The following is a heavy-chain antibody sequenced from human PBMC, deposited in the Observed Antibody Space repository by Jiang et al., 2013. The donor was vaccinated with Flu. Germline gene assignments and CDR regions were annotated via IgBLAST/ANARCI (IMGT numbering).Heavy chain of an antibody. D-gene: IGHD3-22*01. Sequence: GAEVKKPGESLRISCKGSGYSFTSYWISWVRQMPGKGLEWMGRIDPSDSYTNYSPSFQGHVTISADKSISTAYLQWSSLKASDTAMYYCARQSVEHDYYDSSGYSDAFDIWGQGTMVTVSS. CDR3: ARQSVEHDYYDSSGYSDAFDI. V-gene: IGHV5-10-1*01. CDR2: IDPSDSYT. J-gene: IGHJ3*02. CDR1: GYSFTSYW.